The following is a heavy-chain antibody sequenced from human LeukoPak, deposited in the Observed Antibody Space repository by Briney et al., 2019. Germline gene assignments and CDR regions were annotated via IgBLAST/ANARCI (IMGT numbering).Heavy chain of an antibody. Sequence: AAVKVSCKASGYTFTSYGISWVRQAPGQGLEWMGWICAYNGNTNYAQKLQGRVTMTPDTSTSTAYMELRSLRSDDTAVYYCARDPRRGQQLVHFDYWGQGTLVTVSS. CDR2: ICAYNGNT. CDR3: ARDPRRGQQLVHFDY. V-gene: IGHV1-18*01. D-gene: IGHD6-13*01. J-gene: IGHJ4*02. CDR1: GYTFTSYG.